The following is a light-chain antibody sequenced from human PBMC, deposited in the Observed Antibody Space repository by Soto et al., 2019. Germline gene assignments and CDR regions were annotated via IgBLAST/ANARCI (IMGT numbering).Light chain of an antibody. CDR1: SRDVGAYNY. V-gene: IGLV2-8*01. Sequence: QSALTQPPSASGSPGQSVTISCTGTSRDVGAYNYVSWYQQHPGKAPKLMIYEVNKRPSGVPDRFSGSKSGNTASLTVSGLQAEDEADYYCISYAGSNNLIFGGGTQLTVL. CDR3: ISYAGSNNLI. CDR2: EVN. J-gene: IGLJ7*01.